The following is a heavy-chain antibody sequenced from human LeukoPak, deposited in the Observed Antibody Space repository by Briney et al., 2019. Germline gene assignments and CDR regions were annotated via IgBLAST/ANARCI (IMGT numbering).Heavy chain of an antibody. J-gene: IGHJ4*02. V-gene: IGHV1-69*02. Sequence: SVKVSCKASGGTFSSYTISWVRQAPGQGLEWMGRIIPILGIANYAQKFQGRVTITADKTTSTAYMEPSSLRSEHTAAYYCASGVYSYGYVLDYWGQGTLVTVSS. CDR1: GGTFSSYT. D-gene: IGHD5-18*01. CDR2: IIPILGIA. CDR3: ASGVYSYGYVLDY.